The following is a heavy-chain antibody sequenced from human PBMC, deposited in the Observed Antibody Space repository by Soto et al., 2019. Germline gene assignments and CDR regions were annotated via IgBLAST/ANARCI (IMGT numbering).Heavy chain of an antibody. CDR3: ARSVLMDYYDSSGYPDY. CDR1: GYSFTSYW. D-gene: IGHD3-22*01. Sequence: PGESLKISCKGSGYSFTSYWIGWVRQMPGKGLEGMGIIYSGESDTRYSPSFQGQVTISADKSISTAYLQWSSLKASDTAMYYCARSVLMDYYDSSGYPDYWGQGTMVTVSS. J-gene: IGHJ4*02. V-gene: IGHV5-51*01. CDR2: IYSGESDT.